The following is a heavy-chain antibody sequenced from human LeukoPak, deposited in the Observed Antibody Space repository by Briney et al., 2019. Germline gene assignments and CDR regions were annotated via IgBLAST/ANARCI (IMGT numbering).Heavy chain of an antibody. D-gene: IGHD3-3*01. CDR1: GGSVSSGSYY. CDR3: ARHGQLRYYDFWSGSTPTNYFDY. Sequence: SETLSLTCTVSGGSVSSGSYYWSWIRQPPGKGLEWIGYIYYSGSTYYNPSLKSRVTISVDTSKNQFSLKLSSVTAADTAVYYCARHGQLRYYDFWSGSTPTNYFDYWGQGTLVTVSS. CDR2: IYYSGST. J-gene: IGHJ4*02. V-gene: IGHV4-39*01.